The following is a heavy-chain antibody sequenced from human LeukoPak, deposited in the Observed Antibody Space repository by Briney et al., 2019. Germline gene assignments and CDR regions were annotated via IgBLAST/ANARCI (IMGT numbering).Heavy chain of an antibody. CDR3: ARSFGNAFDI. D-gene: IGHD1-14*01. CDR2: IYPGDPHT. CDR1: GYSFTNYW. J-gene: IGHJ3*02. V-gene: IGHV5-51*01. Sequence: GESLKISCQGSGYSFTNYWVAWVRQMPGEGLEWMGIIYPGDPHTRYSPSFQGRVTISADKSISTAFLQWGSLKASDTAIYYCARSFGNAFDIWGQGTLVTVSS.